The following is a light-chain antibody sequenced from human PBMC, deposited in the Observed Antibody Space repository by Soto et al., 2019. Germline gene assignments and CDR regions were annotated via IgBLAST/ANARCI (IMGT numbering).Light chain of an antibody. CDR1: QSVLYRSDSKNY. J-gene: IGKJ3*01. Sequence: IVMTQSPDSLAVSLGERATINCKSSQSVLYRSDSKNYLAWYQLKPGQPPKLLIYWASARESGVPDRFSGSGSGTDFTLTISSLQDEDVAVYYCQQYHLAPLTFVHGTKVDIK. V-gene: IGKV4-1*01. CDR2: WAS. CDR3: QQYHLAPLT.